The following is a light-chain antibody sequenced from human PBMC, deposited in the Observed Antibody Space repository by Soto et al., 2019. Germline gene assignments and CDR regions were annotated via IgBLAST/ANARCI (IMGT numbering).Light chain of an antibody. J-gene: IGKJ3*01. V-gene: IGKV3-20*01. Sequence: EIVLTQSPGTLSLSPGEGATLSCRASQSVSSNFLAWYQQKPGQAPRLLIYAASSRATGISDRFSGSGSETDFTFTIRRLEPEDFAVYYCQQYGSSPFTFGPRTKVDLK. CDR2: AAS. CDR3: QQYGSSPFT. CDR1: QSVSSNF.